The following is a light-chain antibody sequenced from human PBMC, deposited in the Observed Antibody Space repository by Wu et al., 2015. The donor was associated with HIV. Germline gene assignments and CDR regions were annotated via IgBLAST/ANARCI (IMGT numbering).Light chain of an antibody. V-gene: IGKV3-11*01. CDR2: DAS. Sequence: EIVLTHSPATLSLSPGERAILSCRASQSVSAYLAWYQQLPGQAPRLLIYDASKRATGVPDRFSGSGSGTDFTLTISSLEPEDFAVYFCQQHTSWAPPLTFGGGTKVEIK. J-gene: IGKJ4*01. CDR1: QSVSAY. CDR3: QQHTSWAPPLT.